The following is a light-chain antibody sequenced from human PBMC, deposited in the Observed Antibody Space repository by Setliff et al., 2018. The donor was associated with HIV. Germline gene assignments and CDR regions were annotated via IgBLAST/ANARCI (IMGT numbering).Light chain of an antibody. Sequence: QTVVTQEPAFSVSPGGTVTLTYGLTSGSVSTSNYPSWYQQTPGQAPRTLIYSTNIRSSGVPDRFSGSIVGNKAALTIAGAQADDESDYFCLLYLSSGIYVFGTGTKVTVL. CDR2: STN. V-gene: IGLV8-61*01. CDR3: LLYLSSGIYV. CDR1: SGSVSTSNY. J-gene: IGLJ1*01.